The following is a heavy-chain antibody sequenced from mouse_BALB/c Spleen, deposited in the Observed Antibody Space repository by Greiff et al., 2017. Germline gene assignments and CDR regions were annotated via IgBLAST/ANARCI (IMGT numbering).Heavy chain of an antibody. CDR1: GFNIKDTY. CDR2: IDPANGNT. V-gene: IGHV14-3*02. D-gene: IGHD1-1*01. Sequence: EVQLQQSGAELVKPGASVKLSCTASGFNIKDTYMHWVKQRPEQGLEWIGRIDPANGNTKYDPKFQGKATITADTSSNTAYLQLSSLTSEDTAVYYCALGMVYYGSRSYAMDYWGQGTSVTVSS. CDR3: ALGMVYYGSRSYAMDY. J-gene: IGHJ4*01.